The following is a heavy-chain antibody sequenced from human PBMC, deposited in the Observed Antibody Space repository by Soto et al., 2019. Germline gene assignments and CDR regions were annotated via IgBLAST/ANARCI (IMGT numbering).Heavy chain of an antibody. V-gene: IGHV3-9*01. CDR2: ISWDSRSV. D-gene: IGHD6-6*01. CDR3: AKDSIRRSFSRSSTRARDAFDI. CDR1: VFTFEDYA. J-gene: IGHJ3*02. Sequence: GGSLVLSCAFSVFTFEDYAMHWVRQAPGKGLDLVSGISWDSRSVAYADSVKGRFTISRDNAENSLHLQMNSLRAEDTAVYYCAKDSIRRSFSRSSTRARDAFDIWGQGTMVTVSS.